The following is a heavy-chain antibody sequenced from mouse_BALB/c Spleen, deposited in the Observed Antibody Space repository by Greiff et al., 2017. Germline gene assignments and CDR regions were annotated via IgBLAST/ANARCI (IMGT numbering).Heavy chain of an antibody. CDR2: ISNGGGST. D-gene: IGHD1-2*01. CDR3: ARSLYYFDY. J-gene: IGHJ2*01. CDR1: GFTFSSYT. Sequence: EVKLMESGGGLVQPGGSLKLSCAASGFTFSSYTMSWVRQTPEKRLEWVAYISNGGGSTYYPDTVKGRFTISRDNAKNTLYLQMSSLKSEDTAMYYCARSLYYFDYWGQGTTLTVSS. V-gene: IGHV5-12-2*01.